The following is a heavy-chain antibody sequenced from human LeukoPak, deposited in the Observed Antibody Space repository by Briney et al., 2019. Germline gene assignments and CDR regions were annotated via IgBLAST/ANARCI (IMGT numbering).Heavy chain of an antibody. Sequence: GGSLRLSCAASGFTFSTYAMSWVREASGKGLEWVSTISGSGGNTYFADSVKGRFTISRDNSKNTLFLQMNSLRAEDTADYYCAKTAAPNYDYYYGMDVWGQGTTVTVSS. CDR1: GFTFSTYA. D-gene: IGHD2-2*01. J-gene: IGHJ6*02. CDR3: AKTAAPNYDYYYGMDV. V-gene: IGHV3-23*01. CDR2: ISGSGGNT.